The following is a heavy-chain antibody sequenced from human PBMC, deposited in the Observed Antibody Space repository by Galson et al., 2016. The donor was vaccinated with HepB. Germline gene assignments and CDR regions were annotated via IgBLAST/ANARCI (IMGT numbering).Heavy chain of an antibody. V-gene: IGHV3-23*01. CDR2: IGGSGGST. D-gene: IGHD2-2*01. J-gene: IGHJ6*02. CDR1: GFTFSSYA. Sequence: SLRLSCAASGFTFSSYAVSWVRQAPGKGLEWVSGIGGSGGSTNYADSVKGRFTISRDNAKNTLYLQMNSLRAEDTAVYYCARERVDIVVGPAAMPGYYYYGLDVWGQGTTVTVSS. CDR3: ARERVDIVVGPAAMPGYYYYGLDV.